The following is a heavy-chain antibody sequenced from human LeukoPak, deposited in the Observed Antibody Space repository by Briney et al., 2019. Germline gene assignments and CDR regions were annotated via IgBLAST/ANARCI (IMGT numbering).Heavy chain of an antibody. Sequence: SETLSLTCTVSGGSISSSSYYWGWIRQPPGKGLEWIGSIYYSGSTYYNPSLKSRVTISVDTSKNQFSLKLSSVAAADTAVYYCARLKVTTVSDYWGQGTLVTVSS. V-gene: IGHV4-39*07. CDR2: IYYSGST. CDR3: ARLKVTTVSDY. J-gene: IGHJ4*02. CDR1: GGSISSSSYY. D-gene: IGHD1-14*01.